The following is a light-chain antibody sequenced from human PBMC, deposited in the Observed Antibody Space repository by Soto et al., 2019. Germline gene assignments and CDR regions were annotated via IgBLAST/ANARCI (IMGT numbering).Light chain of an antibody. J-gene: IGLJ1*01. CDR3: SSYAGSNNLYV. CDR1: SSDVGGYNY. Sequence: QSALTQPPSASGSPGQSVTISCTGTSSDVGGYNYVSWYQQHPGKAPKLMIYEVSKRPSGVPDRFSGSKSGNTASLTVSGLKAEDEADYYCSSYAGSNNLYVFGTGTKVTVL. CDR2: EVS. V-gene: IGLV2-8*01.